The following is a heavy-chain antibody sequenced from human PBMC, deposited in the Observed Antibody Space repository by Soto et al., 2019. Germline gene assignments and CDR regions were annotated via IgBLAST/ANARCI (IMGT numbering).Heavy chain of an antibody. CDR3: ASTFGAAAGPYYFDY. D-gene: IGHD6-13*01. CDR1: GYTFTSSG. CDR2: ISAYNGNT. J-gene: IGHJ4*02. V-gene: IGHV1-18*01. Sequence: ASVKVSCKASGYTFTSSGISRARQASGQAREWMGWISAYNGNTNYAQKLQGRVTMTTDTSTSTAYMELSSLRSEDTAAYYCASTFGAAAGPYYFDYWGKGTPVT.